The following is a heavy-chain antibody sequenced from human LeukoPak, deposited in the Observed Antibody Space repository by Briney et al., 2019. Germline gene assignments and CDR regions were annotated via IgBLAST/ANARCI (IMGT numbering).Heavy chain of an antibody. V-gene: IGHV3-23*01. D-gene: IGHD3-22*01. J-gene: IGHJ4*02. CDR1: GFTFSSSA. CDR2: ISGSGGST. CDR3: AEPEGGYYDIRPD. Sequence: PGGSLRLSCAASGFTFSSSAMSWVHQAPGKGLEWVSAISGSGGSTYYADSVKGRFTISRDNSKNTLYLQMNSLRAEDTAVYYCAEPEGGYYDIRPDWGQGTLVTVSS.